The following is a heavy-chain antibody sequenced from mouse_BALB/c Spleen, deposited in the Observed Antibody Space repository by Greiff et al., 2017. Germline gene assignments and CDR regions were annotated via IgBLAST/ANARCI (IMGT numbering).Heavy chain of an antibody. V-gene: IGHV5-6-3*01. CDR1: GFTFSSYG. Sequence: EVKVVESGGGLVQPGGSLKLSCAASGFTFSSYGMSWVRQTPDKRLELVATINSNGGSTYYPDSVKGRFTISRDNAKNTLYLQMSSLKSEDTAMYYCALYDYDVPFAYWGQGTLVTVSA. J-gene: IGHJ3*01. CDR3: ALYDYDVPFAY. CDR2: INSNGGST. D-gene: IGHD2-4*01.